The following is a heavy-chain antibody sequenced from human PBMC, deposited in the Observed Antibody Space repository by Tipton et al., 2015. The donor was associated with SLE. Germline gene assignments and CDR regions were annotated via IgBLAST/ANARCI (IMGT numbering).Heavy chain of an antibody. Sequence: TLSLTCTVYGGSFNGYYWSWIRQSPGKGLEWIGEINHSGTTNDNPSLKSRVTISVDTSKKQFSLNLISVTAADTAVYYCRLTSHWDDFDSWGQGTLVTVSS. CDR3: RLTSHWDDFDS. CDR1: GGSFNGYY. V-gene: IGHV4-34*01. J-gene: IGHJ4*02. D-gene: IGHD1-1*01. CDR2: INHSGTT.